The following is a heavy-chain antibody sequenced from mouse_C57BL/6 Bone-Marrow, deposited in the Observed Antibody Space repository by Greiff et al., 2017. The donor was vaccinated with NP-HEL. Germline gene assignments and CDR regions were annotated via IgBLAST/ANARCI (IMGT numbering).Heavy chain of an antibody. Sequence: QVQLQQSGAELVRPGASVKLSCKASGYTFTDYYINWVKQRPGQGLEWIARIYPGSGNTYYNEKFKGKATLTAEKSSSTAYMQLSSLTSEDSAVYFCARSRLYRWGQGTLVTVSA. CDR2: IYPGSGNT. D-gene: IGHD5-1*01. CDR1: GYTFTDYY. CDR3: ARSRLYR. V-gene: IGHV1-76*01. J-gene: IGHJ3*01.